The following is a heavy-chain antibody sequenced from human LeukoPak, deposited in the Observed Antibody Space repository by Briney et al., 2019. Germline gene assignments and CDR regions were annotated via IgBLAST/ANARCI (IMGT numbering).Heavy chain of an antibody. CDR2: SSGGGEIT. CDR3: ARGGSTVTTEDVVDY. V-gene: IGHV3-23*01. Sequence: LPGGSLRHSCETPAFTLRRSPMSWVPQAPGWGVEWVSDSSGGGEITNDADSVKGRFTISRDNSTNTLSLRMNRLSDKDTSVYYCARGGSTVTTEDVVDYWGQGTLVTVSS. J-gene: IGHJ4*02. CDR1: AFTLRRSP. D-gene: IGHD4-17*01.